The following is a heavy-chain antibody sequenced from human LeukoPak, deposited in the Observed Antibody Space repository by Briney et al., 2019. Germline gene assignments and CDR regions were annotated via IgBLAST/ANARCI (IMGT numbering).Heavy chain of an antibody. CDR3: ARTQLPAVFDY. J-gene: IGHJ4*02. CDR1: GYTFTGYS. D-gene: IGHD2-2*01. CDR2: INPNSGGT. Sequence: ASVKVSCKAFGYTFTGYSMHWVRQAPGQGLGWMGWINPNSGGTSYAQKFLGRVTMTRDTSISTAYMELRSLRSDDTAVYYCARTQLPAVFDYWGQGTRVTVSS. V-gene: IGHV1-2*02.